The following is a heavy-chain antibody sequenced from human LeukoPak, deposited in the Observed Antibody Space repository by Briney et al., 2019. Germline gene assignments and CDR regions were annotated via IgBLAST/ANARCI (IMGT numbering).Heavy chain of an antibody. D-gene: IGHD3-16*01. J-gene: IGHJ3*02. CDR2: ISGNGGRT. V-gene: IGHV3-23*01. CDR3: GKDPNGDYVGAFDI. CDR1: GSTFSNYA. Sequence: PGGSLRLSRAASGSTFSNYAMSWVRQAPGQGLEWVSGISGNGGRTYYADSVRGRFTISRDKSKNTLYLQMSSLRADDTALYYCGKDPNGDYVGAFDIWGHGTMVTVSS.